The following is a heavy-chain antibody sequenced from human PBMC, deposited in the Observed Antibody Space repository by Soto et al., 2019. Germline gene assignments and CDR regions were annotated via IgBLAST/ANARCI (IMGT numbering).Heavy chain of an antibody. CDR2: IRPDGSDT. V-gene: IGHV3-74*01. Sequence: EVQLVESGGGLVQPGGSPRLSCEASGFTLSGYWMHWVRQVPGKGLVWVSRIRPDGSDTTHADSVKARFTVSTDNAKNTLYLQMNSLRPEDTAVYYCVRPRYDGSGTPFDYWGQGTLVTVSS. J-gene: IGHJ4*02. CDR1: GFTLSGYW. CDR3: VRPRYDGSGTPFDY. D-gene: IGHD3-22*01.